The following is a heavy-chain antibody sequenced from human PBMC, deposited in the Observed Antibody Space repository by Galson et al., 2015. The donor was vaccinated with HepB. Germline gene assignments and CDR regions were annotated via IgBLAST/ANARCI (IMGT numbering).Heavy chain of an antibody. Sequence: SVKVSCKASGYTFTYRYLHWVRQAPGQALEWMGWITPFNGNTNYAQKFQDRVTITRDRSMSTAYMELSSLRSEDTAMYYCARESPSSSYAFDIWGQGTMVTVSS. V-gene: IGHV1-45*02. D-gene: IGHD6-6*01. J-gene: IGHJ3*02. CDR2: ITPFNGNT. CDR1: GYTFTYRY. CDR3: ARESPSSSYAFDI.